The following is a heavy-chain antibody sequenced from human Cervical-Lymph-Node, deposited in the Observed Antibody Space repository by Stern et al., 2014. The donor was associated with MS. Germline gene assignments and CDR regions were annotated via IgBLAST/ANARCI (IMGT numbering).Heavy chain of an antibody. V-gene: IGHV3-33*01. Sequence: VQLLESGGGVVQPGRSLRLSCAASGFTFSSYGMHWVRQAPGKGLEWVGVIWDDGSNKYYADSVKGRFTISRDNSKNTLYLQMNSLRAEDTAVYYCARSSSPSPYYYYGMDVWGQGTTVTVSS. D-gene: IGHD6-13*01. CDR1: GFTFSSYG. CDR3: ARSSSPSPYYYYGMDV. J-gene: IGHJ6*02. CDR2: IWDDGSNK.